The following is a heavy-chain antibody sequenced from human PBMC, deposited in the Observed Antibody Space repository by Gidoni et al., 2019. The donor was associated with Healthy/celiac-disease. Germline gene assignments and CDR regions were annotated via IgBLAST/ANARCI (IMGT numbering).Heavy chain of an antibody. CDR3: ARENAVVVPAAIPVGAFDI. CDR2: ISYDGSNK. V-gene: IGHV3-30-3*01. CDR1: GFTFSSYA. J-gene: IGHJ3*02. D-gene: IGHD2-2*02. Sequence: QVQLVESGGGVVQPGRSLRLSCAASGFTFSSYALHWVRQAPGKGLEWVAVISYDGSNKYYADSVKGRFTISRDNSKNTLYLQMNSLRAEDTAVYYCARENAVVVPAAIPVGAFDIWGQGTMVTVSS.